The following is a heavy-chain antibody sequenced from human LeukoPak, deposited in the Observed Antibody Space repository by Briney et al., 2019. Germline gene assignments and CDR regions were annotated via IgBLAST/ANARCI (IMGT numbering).Heavy chain of an antibody. D-gene: IGHD1-14*01. CDR1: GFTFSSYG. V-gene: IGHV3-30*18. CDR3: ANNRRSGYYFEY. CDR2: ISYDGSNK. Sequence: PGGSLRLSCAASGFTFSSYGMHWVRQAPGKGLEWVAVISYDGSNKYYADSVRGRFTISRDNSKNTLYLQMNSLRAEDTAVCYCANNRRSGYYFEYWGQGTLVTVSS. J-gene: IGHJ4*02.